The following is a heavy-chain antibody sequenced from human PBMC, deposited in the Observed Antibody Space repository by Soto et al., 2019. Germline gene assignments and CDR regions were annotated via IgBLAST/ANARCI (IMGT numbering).Heavy chain of an antibody. Sequence: QVQLVQSGAEVKKPGASVKVSCKASGYTFTSYGISWERQAPGQGPEWMGWISAYNGNTNYAQKLQGRVTMTTDTSTSAAYMELSGLRSDDPAVYYCARDVGHIEPYYYSGMDVWGQGTTVTVSS. D-gene: IGHD2-21*01. CDR2: ISAYNGNT. CDR1: GYTFTSYG. CDR3: ARDVGHIEPYYYSGMDV. V-gene: IGHV1-18*01. J-gene: IGHJ6*02.